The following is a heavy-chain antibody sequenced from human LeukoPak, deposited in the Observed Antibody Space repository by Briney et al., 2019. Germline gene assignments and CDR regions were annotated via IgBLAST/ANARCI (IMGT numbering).Heavy chain of an antibody. CDR1: GYTFTGVY. V-gene: IGHV1-2*02. Sequence: ASVKVSCKASGYTFTGVYIHWVRQAPGQGLEWMAWINPQSGATNYAQKFQGRVTMTRDMSISTAYMEVTSLRFDDTAGYYCARGGEYSGFYFALWGQGTLVTGPS. CDR3: ARGGEYSGFYFAL. J-gene: IGHJ4*02. CDR2: INPQSGAT. D-gene: IGHD5-12*01.